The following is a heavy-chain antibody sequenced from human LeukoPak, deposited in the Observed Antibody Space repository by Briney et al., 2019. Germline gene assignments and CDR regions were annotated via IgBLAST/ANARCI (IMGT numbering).Heavy chain of an antibody. CDR3: ARFTVTHHFDY. V-gene: IGHV3-21*01. CDR1: GFTFSSYE. CDR2: ISSSSSYI. Sequence: PGGSLRLSCAASGFTFSSYEMNWVRQAPGKGLEWVSSISSSSSYIYYADSVKGRFTISRDNAKNSLYLQMNSLRAEDTAVYYCARFTVTHHFDYWGQGTLVTVSS. D-gene: IGHD4-17*01. J-gene: IGHJ4*02.